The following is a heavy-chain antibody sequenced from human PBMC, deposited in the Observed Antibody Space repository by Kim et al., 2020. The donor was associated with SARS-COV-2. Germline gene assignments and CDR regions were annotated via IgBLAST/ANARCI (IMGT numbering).Heavy chain of an antibody. V-gene: IGHV5-51*01. D-gene: IGHD4-17*01. Sequence: YSPSFQGQVTISADKSVSTAYLQWSSLKASDTAMYYCATLVGYGGGEFDYWGQGTLVTVSS. J-gene: IGHJ4*02. CDR3: ATLVGYGGGEFDY.